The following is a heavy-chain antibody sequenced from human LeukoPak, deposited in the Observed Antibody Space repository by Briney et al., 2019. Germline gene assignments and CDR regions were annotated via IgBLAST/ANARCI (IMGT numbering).Heavy chain of an antibody. CDR3: ARADRDSSGYYYVGWFDP. CDR2: INPNSGGT. V-gene: IGHV1-2*02. D-gene: IGHD3-22*01. Sequence: ASVKVSCKASGHTFTGYYMHWVRQAPGQGLEWMGWINPNSGGTNYAQKFQGRVTMTRDTSISTAYMELSRLRSDDTAVYYCARADRDSSGYYYVGWFDPWGQGTLVTVSS. J-gene: IGHJ5*02. CDR1: GHTFTGYY.